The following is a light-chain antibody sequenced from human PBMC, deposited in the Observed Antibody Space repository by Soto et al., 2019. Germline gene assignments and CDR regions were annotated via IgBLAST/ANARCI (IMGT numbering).Light chain of an antibody. V-gene: IGKV3-15*01. Sequence: EIVMTQSPATLSVSPGERATLSCRARQRVSSNLAWYQQKPGQAPRRLIYGASTRAAGIPARFSGSGSGTEFTLTISSLQSEDSAVYFCQQYSTRWTFGPGTKVEIK. CDR3: QQYSTRWT. J-gene: IGKJ1*01. CDR1: QRVSSN. CDR2: GAS.